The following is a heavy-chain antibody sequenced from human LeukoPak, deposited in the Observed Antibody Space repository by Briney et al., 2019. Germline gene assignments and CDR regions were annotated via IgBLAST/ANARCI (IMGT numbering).Heavy chain of an antibody. Sequence: GGSLRLSCAASGFTFSSYAMHWVRQAPGKGLEWVAVISYDGSNKYYADSVKGRFTISRDNAKNSLYLQMNSLRAEDTAVYYCARDPRYDFWSGPTPRSDAFDIWGQGTMVTVSS. D-gene: IGHD3-3*01. J-gene: IGHJ3*02. V-gene: IGHV3-30-3*01. CDR1: GFTFSSYA. CDR2: ISYDGSNK. CDR3: ARDPRYDFWSGPTPRSDAFDI.